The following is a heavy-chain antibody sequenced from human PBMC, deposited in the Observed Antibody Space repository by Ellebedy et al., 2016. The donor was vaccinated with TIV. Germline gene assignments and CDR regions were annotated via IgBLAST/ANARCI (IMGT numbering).Heavy chain of an antibody. CDR2: INHSGST. CDR1: GGSFSGYY. D-gene: IGHD3-10*01. V-gene: IGHV4-34*01. J-gene: IGHJ6*03. CDR3: ARGRGVPVYYYYMDV. Sequence: GSLRLSXAVYGGSFSGYYWSWIRQPPGKGLEWIGEINHSGSTNYNPSLKSRVTISVDTSKNQFSLKLSSVTAADTAVYYCARGRGVPVYYYYMDVWGKGTTVTVSS.